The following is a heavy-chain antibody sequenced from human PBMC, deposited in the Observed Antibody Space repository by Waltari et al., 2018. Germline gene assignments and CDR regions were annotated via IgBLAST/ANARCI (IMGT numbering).Heavy chain of an antibody. CDR2: IKSKTDGGTT. V-gene: IGHV3-15*01. CDR3: TSITIFGVVIIPSDY. Sequence: EVQLVESGGGLVKPGGSLRLSCAASGFAFSNAWMSWVRQAPGTGLEWVGRIKSKTDGGTTDYAAPVKGRFTISRDDSKNTLYLQMNSLKTEDTAVYYCTSITIFGVVIIPSDYWGQGTLVTVSS. D-gene: IGHD3-3*01. J-gene: IGHJ4*02. CDR1: GFAFSNAW.